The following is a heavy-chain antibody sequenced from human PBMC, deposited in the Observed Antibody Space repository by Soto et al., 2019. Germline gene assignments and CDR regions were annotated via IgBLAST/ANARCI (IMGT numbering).Heavy chain of an antibody. Sequence: EVQLVESGGGLVKPGGSLRLSCAASGFTFSSYSMNWVRQAPGKGLEWVSSISSSSSYIYYADSVKGRFTISRDNTKNSLDLKMNSLRAEETAVYYCARDRRGRYGSSWWGGYYGMDVWGQGTTVTVSS. CDR3: ARDRRGRYGSSWWGGYYGMDV. CDR2: ISSSSSYI. CDR1: GFTFSSYS. V-gene: IGHV3-21*01. J-gene: IGHJ6*02. D-gene: IGHD6-13*01.